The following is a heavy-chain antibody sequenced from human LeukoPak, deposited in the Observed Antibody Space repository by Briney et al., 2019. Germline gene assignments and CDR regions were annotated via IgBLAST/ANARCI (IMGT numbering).Heavy chain of an antibody. CDR2: IRYDGSNK. J-gene: IGHJ5*02. CDR3: VRDGYYYGSGGA. D-gene: IGHD3-10*01. Sequence: GRSLRLSCAASGFTFSSYAIHWVRQAPGKGLEWVAFIRYDGSNKSYADSVKGRFTLSRDSSKNTLYLQMNSLRAEDTAVYYCVRDGYYYGSGGAWGQGTLVTVSS. CDR1: GFTFSSYA. V-gene: IGHV3-30*02.